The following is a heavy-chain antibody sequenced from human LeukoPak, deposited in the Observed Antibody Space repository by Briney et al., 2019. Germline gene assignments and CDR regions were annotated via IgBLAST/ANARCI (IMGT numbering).Heavy chain of an antibody. Sequence: SVKVSCKASGGTFSSYAISWVRQAPGQGLEWMGGIIPIFGTANYAQKFQGRVTITADESTSTAYMELSSLRSEDTAVYDCASSTMVRGATMYYFDYWGQGTLVTFSS. CDR1: GGTFSSYA. CDR3: ASSTMVRGATMYYFDY. D-gene: IGHD3-10*01. J-gene: IGHJ4*02. V-gene: IGHV1-69*13. CDR2: IIPIFGTA.